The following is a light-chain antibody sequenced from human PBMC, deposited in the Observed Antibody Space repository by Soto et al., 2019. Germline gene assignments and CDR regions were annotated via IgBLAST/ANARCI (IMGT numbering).Light chain of an antibody. V-gene: IGKV3-20*01. CDR1: QSVSSSY. CDR2: GAS. Sequence: EIVLTQSPGTLSLSPGERATLSCRASQSVSSSYLAWYQQKPGQAPRLLIYGASSRATGIPDRFSGSGSGTDVSPITIRRQDHDDAVEYYCQQYSRSVTFGQGTKVDIK. CDR3: QQYSRSVT. J-gene: IGKJ1*01.